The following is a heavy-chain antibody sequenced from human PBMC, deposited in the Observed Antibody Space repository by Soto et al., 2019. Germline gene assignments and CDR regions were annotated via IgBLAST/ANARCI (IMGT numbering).Heavy chain of an antibody. J-gene: IGHJ4*02. D-gene: IGHD6-19*01. CDR1: GFTFTSSA. Sequence: QMQLVQSGPEVKKPGTSVKVSCKASGFTFTSSAVQWVRQARGQRLEWIGWIVVGSGNTNYAQKFQERVTITGDMSTSTAYMELSSLRSEDTAVDYCAAEAVAGFDYWGQGTLVTVSS. CDR2: IVVGSGNT. CDR3: AAEAVAGFDY. V-gene: IGHV1-58*01.